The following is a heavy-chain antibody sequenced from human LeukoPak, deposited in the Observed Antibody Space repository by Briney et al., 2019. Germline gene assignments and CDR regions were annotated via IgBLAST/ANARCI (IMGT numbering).Heavy chain of an antibody. D-gene: IGHD2-15*01. J-gene: IGHJ4*02. CDR3: ARDAPLYCSGGSCYRWGEVDY. Sequence: SVKVSCKASGGTFSSYAISWVRQAPGQGLEWMGGIIPIFGTANYAQKFQGRVTITADESTSTAYMELSSLRSEDTAVYYCARDAPLYCSGGSCYRWGEVDYWGQGTLVTVSS. CDR1: GGTFSSYA. CDR2: IIPIFGTA. V-gene: IGHV1-69*13.